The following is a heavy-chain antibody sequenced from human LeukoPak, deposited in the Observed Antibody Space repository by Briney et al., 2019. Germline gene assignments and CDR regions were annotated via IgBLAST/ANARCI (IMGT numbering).Heavy chain of an antibody. CDR1: GFTFSRYS. Sequence: GGSLRLSCDASGFTFSRYSMNWVRQAPGKGLEWVSSISSSSNSIYYADSVKGRFTISRDNAKNSLYLQMNSLRAVDTALYYCARGLVLLDYFDYWGQGTPVTVSS. CDR3: ARGLVLLDYFDY. V-gene: IGHV3-21*01. CDR2: ISSSSNSI. D-gene: IGHD3-9*01. J-gene: IGHJ4*02.